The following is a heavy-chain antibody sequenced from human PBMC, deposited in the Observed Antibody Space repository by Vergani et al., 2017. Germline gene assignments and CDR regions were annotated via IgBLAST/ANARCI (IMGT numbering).Heavy chain of an antibody. J-gene: IGHJ5*02. CDR2: IRYDGINK. D-gene: IGHD3-3*01. V-gene: IGHV3-30*02. CDR1: GFTFSSYG. Sequence: QVQLVESGGGVVQPGGSLRLSCAASGFTFSSYGMHWVRQAPGKGLEWVAFIRYDGINKYYADSVKGRFTISRDNSKNTLYLQMNSLRAEDTAVYYCEGSPLRFWEWSGNLFDPWGQGTLVTVSS. CDR3: EGSPLRFWEWSGNLFDP.